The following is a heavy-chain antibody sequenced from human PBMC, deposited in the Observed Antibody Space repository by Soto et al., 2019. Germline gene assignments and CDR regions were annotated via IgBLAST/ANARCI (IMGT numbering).Heavy chain of an antibody. CDR2: IWYDGSNK. J-gene: IGHJ6*02. CDR3: AREEQWLTSYYYGMDV. Sequence: QVQLVESGGGVVQPGRSLRLSCAASGFTFSSYGMHWVRQAPGKGLEGVAVIWYDGSNKYYADSVKGRFTISRDNSKNTLYLQMNSLRAEDTAVYYCAREEQWLTSYYYGMDVWGQGTTVTVSS. CDR1: GFTFSSYG. D-gene: IGHD6-19*01. V-gene: IGHV3-33*01.